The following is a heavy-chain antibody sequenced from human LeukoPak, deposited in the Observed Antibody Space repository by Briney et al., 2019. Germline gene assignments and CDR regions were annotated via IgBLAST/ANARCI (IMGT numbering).Heavy chain of an antibody. V-gene: IGHV1-46*01. D-gene: IGHD2-15*01. CDR1: GYTLTNYY. Sequence: ASVKVSCKASGYTLTNYYIEWVRQAPGQGLEWMGMINPSGGSTNYAQEFQGRVTMTRDTSTSTVYMELSSLRSEDMAVYYCARGGSSDDAFDIWGQGTMVTVSS. J-gene: IGHJ3*02. CDR3: ARGGSSDDAFDI. CDR2: INPSGGST.